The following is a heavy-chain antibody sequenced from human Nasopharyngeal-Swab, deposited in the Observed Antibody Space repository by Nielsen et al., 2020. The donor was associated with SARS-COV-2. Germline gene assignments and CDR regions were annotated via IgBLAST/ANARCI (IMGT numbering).Heavy chain of an antibody. D-gene: IGHD3-22*01. V-gene: IGHV5-51*01. CDR1: GYRFISYW. CDR3: ARTAIEGGYYRGDAFDI. J-gene: IGHJ3*02. CDR2: IYPDDSDT. Sequence: GESLKISCKGSGYRFISYWIGWVRQMPGKGLEWMGIIYPDDSDTRYSPSFQGQVTISADKSISTAYLQWSSLKASDTAMYYCARTAIEGGYYRGDAFDIWGQGTMVTVSS.